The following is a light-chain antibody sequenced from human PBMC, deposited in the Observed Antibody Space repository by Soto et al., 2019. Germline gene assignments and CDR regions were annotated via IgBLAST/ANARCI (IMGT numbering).Light chain of an antibody. J-gene: IGLJ2*01. Sequence: QLVLTQPPSASGSPGQSVTISCTGTSSDVGAYDRVSWYQQHPGKPPKLIIYAVTDRTSGVPDRFSGSKSGNTASLTVSGLQAEDEADYYCTSYGGRDDTIFGGGTQLTVL. CDR2: AVT. V-gene: IGLV2-8*01. CDR1: SSDVGAYDR. CDR3: TSYGGRDDTI.